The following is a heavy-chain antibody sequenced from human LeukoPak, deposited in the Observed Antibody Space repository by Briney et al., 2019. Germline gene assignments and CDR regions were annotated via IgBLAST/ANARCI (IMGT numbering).Heavy chain of an antibody. Sequence: GGSLRLSCAASGFTFSSYAMSWVRQAPGKGLEWVSSISGSSTYYADSVKGRFTISKDTSKKTLYLQMNSLRAEDTAVYYCAKEEWLGKMNYFDHWGQGTLVTVSS. V-gene: IGHV3-23*01. J-gene: IGHJ4*02. CDR2: ISGSST. CDR1: GFTFSSYA. D-gene: IGHD6-19*01. CDR3: AKEEWLGKMNYFDH.